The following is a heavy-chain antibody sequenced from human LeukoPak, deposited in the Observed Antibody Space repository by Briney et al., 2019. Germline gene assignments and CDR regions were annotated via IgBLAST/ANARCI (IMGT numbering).Heavy chain of an antibody. Sequence: PSETLSLTCAVSGYSISSGYYWGWIRQPPGKGLEWIGSIYHSGSTYYNLSLKSRVTISIDTSKDQFSLRLSSVTAADTAVYFCARQGGSYWDYFDYWGQGTLVTVSS. D-gene: IGHD1-26*01. CDR3: ARQGGSYWDYFDY. CDR1: GYSISSGYY. CDR2: IYHSGST. V-gene: IGHV4-38-2*01. J-gene: IGHJ4*02.